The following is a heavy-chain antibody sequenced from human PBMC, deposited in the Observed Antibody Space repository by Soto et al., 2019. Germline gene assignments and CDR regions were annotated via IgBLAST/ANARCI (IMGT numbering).Heavy chain of an antibody. D-gene: IGHD2-8*02. Sequence: QVKLVESGGGVVQPRTSLRLSCTASGFDFSNSGIQWVRQTPGKGLEWVALISFDGDKYYVDSVKGRFTISRDNPTNTVYLQMNRLRPEDTGVYYCARDYARGWCQFWGQGTLVTVSS. CDR2: ISFDGDK. V-gene: IGHV3-30*03. CDR1: GFDFSNSG. CDR3: ARDYARGWCQF. J-gene: IGHJ4*02.